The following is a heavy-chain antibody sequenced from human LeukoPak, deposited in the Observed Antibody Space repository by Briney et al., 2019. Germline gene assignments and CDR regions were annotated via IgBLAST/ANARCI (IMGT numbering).Heavy chain of an antibody. CDR1: GFTFRSHG. V-gene: IGHV3-33*01. D-gene: IGHD1-26*01. CDR2: IWYDGSNK. J-gene: IGHJ4*02. CDR3: AGDRATSYFDY. Sequence: GTSLRLSCAASGFTFRSHGMHWVRQAPGKGLEWVAFIWYDGSNKYYTDSVKGRFTISRDNSKNTLYLQMNSLRAEDTAVYYCAGDRATSYFDYWGQGTLVTVSS.